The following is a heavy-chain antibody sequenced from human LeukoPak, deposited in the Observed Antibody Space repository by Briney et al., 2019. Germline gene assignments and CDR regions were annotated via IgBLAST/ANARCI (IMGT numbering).Heavy chain of an antibody. CDR2: INPNSGGT. Sequence: GASVKVSCKASGYTFTGYYMHWVRQAPGQGLEWMGWINPNSGGTSYAQKFQGRVTMTRDTSISTAYMELSRLRSDDTAVYYCARLGYCSSTSCYSNDYWGQGTLVTVSS. CDR3: ARLGYCSSTSCYSNDY. CDR1: GYTFTGYY. V-gene: IGHV1-2*02. D-gene: IGHD2-2*01. J-gene: IGHJ4*02.